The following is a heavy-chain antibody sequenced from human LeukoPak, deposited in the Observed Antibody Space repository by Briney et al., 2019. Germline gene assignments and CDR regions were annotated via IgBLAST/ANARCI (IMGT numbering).Heavy chain of an antibody. CDR1: GFTFSSNA. V-gene: IGHV3-23*01. J-gene: IGHJ4*02. Sequence: GGSLRLSCAASGFTFSSNAMSWVRQAPGKGLEGVSAISGSGGSTYYADSVKGRFTISRDNSKNTLYLQMNSLRAEDTAVYYCAKNAKQWLVVDYWGQGTLVTVSS. D-gene: IGHD6-19*01. CDR3: AKNAKQWLVVDY. CDR2: ISGSGGST.